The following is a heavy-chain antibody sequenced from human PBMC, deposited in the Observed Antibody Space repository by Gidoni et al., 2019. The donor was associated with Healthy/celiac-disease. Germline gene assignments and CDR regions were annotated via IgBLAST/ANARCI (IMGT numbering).Heavy chain of an antibody. Sequence: QVQLQQWGAGLLKPSETLSLTCAVYGGSFSGYYWSWIRQPPGKGLEWIGQINHSGSTTYNPSLKSRVTISVDTSKNQFSLKLSSVTAADTAVYYCARRHPGFSSSPPVVAFDIWGQGTMVTVSS. J-gene: IGHJ3*02. CDR3: ARRHPGFSSSPPVVAFDI. CDR2: INHSGST. D-gene: IGHD6-13*01. V-gene: IGHV4-34*01. CDR1: GGSFSGYY.